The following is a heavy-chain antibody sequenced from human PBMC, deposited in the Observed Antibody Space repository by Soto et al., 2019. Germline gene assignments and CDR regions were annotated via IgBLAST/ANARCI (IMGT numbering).Heavy chain of an antibody. CDR1: GGSISSYY. J-gene: IGHJ5*02. D-gene: IGHD3-3*01. CDR3: ARMVYDFWSGYWFDP. CDR2: IYYSGST. Sequence: SETLSLTCTVSGGSISSYYWSWIRQPPGKGLEWIGYIYYSGSTNYNPSLKSRVTISVDTSKNQFSLKLSSVTAADTAVYYCARMVYDFWSGYWFDPWGQGTLVTVSS. V-gene: IGHV4-59*08.